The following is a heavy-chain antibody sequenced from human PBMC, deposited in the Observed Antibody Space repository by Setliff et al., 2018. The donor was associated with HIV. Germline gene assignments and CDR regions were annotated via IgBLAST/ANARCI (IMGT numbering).Heavy chain of an antibody. J-gene: IGHJ6*03. Sequence: PGGSLRLSCAASGLALSGYAMTWVRQAPGKGLEWVSAISGSGGRTYFADSVQGRFTISRDNSKNTVFLQMNSLRAEDTAVYYCAKDGSAGWGAPPIYMDVWGKGTTVTVSS. CDR3: AKDGSAGWGAPPIYMDV. CDR2: ISGSGGRT. V-gene: IGHV3-23*01. CDR1: GLALSGYA. D-gene: IGHD1-26*01.